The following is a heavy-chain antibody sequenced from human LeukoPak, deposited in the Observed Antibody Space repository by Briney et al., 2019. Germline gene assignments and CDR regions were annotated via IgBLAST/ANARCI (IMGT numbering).Heavy chain of an antibody. CDR2: ISGDGRAT. D-gene: IGHD3-10*01. J-gene: IGHJ4*02. Sequence: GGSLRLSCAASGFIFTDFWMHWVRQGPGKELVWVARISGDGRATTYADSVKGRFTISRDNAMSTAFLQMNSLRAEDTAVYYCARDRPYYYGSGRHYWGQGTLVTVSS. CDR3: ARDRPYYYGSGRHY. V-gene: IGHV3-74*01. CDR1: GFIFTDFW.